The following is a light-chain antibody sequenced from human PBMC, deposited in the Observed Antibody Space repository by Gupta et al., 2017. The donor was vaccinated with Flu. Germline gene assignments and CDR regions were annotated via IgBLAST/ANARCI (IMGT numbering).Light chain of an antibody. Sequence: SVLTQPPSMSATPGQTLSISCSGGTSNIGIYTVNWYQQFPGLAPNLIMYGNDQRPSVVPGRFSASKSGTSASLVISGIQFEDESDYYCATWDDDLSGWVFGGGTKVT. CDR2: GND. J-gene: IGLJ3*02. CDR1: TSNIGIYT. CDR3: ATWDDDLSGWV. V-gene: IGLV1-44*01.